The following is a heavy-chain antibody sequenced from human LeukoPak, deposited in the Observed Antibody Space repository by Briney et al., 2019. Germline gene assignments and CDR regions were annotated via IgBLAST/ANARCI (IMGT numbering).Heavy chain of an antibody. CDR3: ARARGLYSSSWYFDY. V-gene: IGHV1-69*13. CDR1: GGTFSSYA. D-gene: IGHD6-13*01. Sequence: GASVKVSCKASGGTFSSYAISWVRQAPGQGLEWMGGIIPIFGTANYAQKFQGRVTITADESTSTAYMELSSLRSEDTAVYYCARARGLYSSSWYFDYWGQGTLVTVSS. CDR2: IIPIFGTA. J-gene: IGHJ4*02.